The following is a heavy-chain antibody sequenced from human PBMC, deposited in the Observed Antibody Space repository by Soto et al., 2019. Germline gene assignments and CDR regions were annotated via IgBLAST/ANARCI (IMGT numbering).Heavy chain of an antibody. Sequence: QVQLQQWGAGLLKPSETLSLTCAVYGGSFSGYYWSWIRQPPGKGLEWIGEINHSGSTNYNPSLKSRVTISVDTSKNQFSLKLSSVTAADTAVYYCARGANYYDSSGYYYYWGQGTLVTVSS. J-gene: IGHJ4*02. CDR3: ARGANYYDSSGYYYY. D-gene: IGHD3-22*01. CDR2: INHSGST. CDR1: GGSFSGYY. V-gene: IGHV4-34*01.